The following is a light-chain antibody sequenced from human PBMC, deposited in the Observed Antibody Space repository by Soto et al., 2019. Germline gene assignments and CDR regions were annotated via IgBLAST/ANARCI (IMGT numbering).Light chain of an antibody. V-gene: IGLV2-14*03. J-gene: IGLJ1*01. Sequence: QSALTQPASVSGSPGQSITISCTGTSSDVGAYNYVTWYQHHPGKAPKLLIYDVINRPSGVSNRFSGSQSGNTASLTISGLQADDEADYYCRSYTTTSTHVFGSGTKVTVL. CDR1: SSDVGAYNY. CDR2: DVI. CDR3: RSYTTTSTHV.